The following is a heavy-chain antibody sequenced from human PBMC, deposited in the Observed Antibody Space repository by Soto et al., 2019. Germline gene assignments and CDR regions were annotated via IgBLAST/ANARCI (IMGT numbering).Heavy chain of an antibody. J-gene: IGHJ6*03. V-gene: IGHV1-18*01. D-gene: IGHD6-13*01. CDR1: GGTFSSYA. Sequence: ASVKVSCKASGGTFSSYAISWVRQAPGQGLEWMGWIIAYNGTTNYAQKLQGRVTMTTDTSTSTAYMELRSLRSDDTAVYYCAREHSSSWYVGYYYYYYMDVWGKGTTVTVSS. CDR2: IIAYNGTT. CDR3: AREHSSSWYVGYYYYYYMDV.